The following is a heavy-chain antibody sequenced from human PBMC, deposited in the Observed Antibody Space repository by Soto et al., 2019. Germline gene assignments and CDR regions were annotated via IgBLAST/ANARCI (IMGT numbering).Heavy chain of an antibody. CDR3: ARDRTRYYDFWSGPTSVAV. D-gene: IGHD3-3*01. CDR1: GYTFTCYY. Sequence: ASVKVSCQASGYTFTCYYMHWVRQAPGQGLEWMGWINPNSGGTNYAQKFQGRVTMTRDTSISTAYMELSRLRSDDTAVYDCARDRTRYYDFWSGPTSVAVWGQGTTVTVSS. J-gene: IGHJ6*02. V-gene: IGHV1-2*02. CDR2: INPNSGGT.